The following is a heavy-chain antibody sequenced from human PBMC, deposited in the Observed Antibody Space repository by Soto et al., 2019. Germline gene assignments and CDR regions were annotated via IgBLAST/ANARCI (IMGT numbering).Heavy chain of an antibody. CDR2: IYYSGST. J-gene: IGHJ5*02. D-gene: IGHD6-13*01. Sequence: QVQLQESGPGLVKPSQTLSLTCTVSGGSISSGGYYWSWIRQHPGKGLEWIGYIYYSGSTYYNPSLKSRVTISVDTSKNQFSLKLSSVTAADTAVYYCARDRSSWEAKWFDPWGQGTLVTVSS. CDR3: ARDRSSWEAKWFDP. V-gene: IGHV4-31*03. CDR1: GGSISSGGYY.